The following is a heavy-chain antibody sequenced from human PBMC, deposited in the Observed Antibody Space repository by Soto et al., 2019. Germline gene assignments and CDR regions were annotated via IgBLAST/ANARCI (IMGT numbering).Heavy chain of an antibody. CDR3: ARGHYDYWSGYFATIDY. Sequence: SETLSLTCTVSGGYISSYYWSWIRQPPGKGLEWIGYIHYSGATKYNPSLKSRVALSADTSKNQFSLKLNSVTAADTAVYYCARGHYDYWSGYFATIDYWGQGTRVTVSS. CDR2: IHYSGAT. CDR1: GGYISSYY. D-gene: IGHD3-3*01. V-gene: IGHV4-59*08. J-gene: IGHJ4*02.